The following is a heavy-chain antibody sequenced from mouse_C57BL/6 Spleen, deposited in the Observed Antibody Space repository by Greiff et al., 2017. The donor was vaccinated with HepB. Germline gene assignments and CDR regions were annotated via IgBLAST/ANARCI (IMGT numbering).Heavy chain of an antibody. V-gene: IGHV5-4*01. J-gene: IGHJ2*01. CDR3: ARDPFYSTYKCYYFDY. D-gene: IGHD2-5*01. Sequence: EVQLVESGGGLVKPGGSLKLSCAASGFTFSSYAMSWVRQTPEKRLEWVATISDGGSYTYYPDNVKGRFTISRDNAKNNLYLQMSHLKSEDTAMYYCARDPFYSTYKCYYFDYWGQGTTLTVSS. CDR2: ISDGGSYT. CDR1: GFTFSSYA.